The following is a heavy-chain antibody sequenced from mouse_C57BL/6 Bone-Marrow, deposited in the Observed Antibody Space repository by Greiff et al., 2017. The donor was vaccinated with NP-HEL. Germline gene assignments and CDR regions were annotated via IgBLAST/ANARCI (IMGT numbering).Heavy chain of an antibody. CDR2: ISSGSSTI. Sequence: EVKLMESGGGLVKPGGSLKLSCAASGFTFSDYGMHWVRQAPEKGLEWVAYISSGSSTIYYADTVKGRFTISRDTATNPLFLQMTSLRSEDTAMYYCARRGNYLYYYAMDYWGQGTSVTVSS. D-gene: IGHD2-1*01. CDR1: GFTFSDYG. V-gene: IGHV5-17*01. J-gene: IGHJ4*01. CDR3: ARRGNYLYYYAMDY.